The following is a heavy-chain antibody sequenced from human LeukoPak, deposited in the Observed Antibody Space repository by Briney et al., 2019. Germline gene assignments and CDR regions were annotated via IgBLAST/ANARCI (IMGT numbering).Heavy chain of an antibody. CDR3: ARTIPAPEDSIAVYDY. D-gene: IGHD6-19*01. CDR2: ISAYNGNT. Sequence: ASVKDSCKASGYTFTSYGISWVRQAPGQGLEWMGWISAYNGNTNYAQKLQGRVTMTTDTSTSTAYMELRSLRSDDTAVYYCARTIPAPEDSIAVYDYWGQGTLVTVSS. J-gene: IGHJ4*02. CDR1: GYTFTSYG. V-gene: IGHV1-18*01.